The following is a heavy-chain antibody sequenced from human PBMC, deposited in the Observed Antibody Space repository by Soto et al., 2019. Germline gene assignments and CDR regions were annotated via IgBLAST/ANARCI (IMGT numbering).Heavy chain of an antibody. CDR3: ARDKGPLSSYYDFWSGYYTASYYYGMDV. CDR1: GYTFTGYY. Sequence: ASVKVSCKACGYTFTGYYMHWVRQAPGQGLERMGWINPNSGGTNYAQKFQGWVTMTRDTSISTAYMELSRLRSDDTAVYYCARDKGPLSSYYDFWSGYYTASYYYGMDVWGQGTTVTVSS. CDR2: INPNSGGT. J-gene: IGHJ6*02. D-gene: IGHD3-3*01. V-gene: IGHV1-2*04.